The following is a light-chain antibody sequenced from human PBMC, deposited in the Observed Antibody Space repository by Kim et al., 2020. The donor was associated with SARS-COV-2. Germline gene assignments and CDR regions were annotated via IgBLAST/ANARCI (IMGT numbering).Light chain of an antibody. CDR3: LQHNNYPLT. CDR1: QALSNY. V-gene: IGKV1-17*03. CDR2: GAS. Sequence: ASVGDRVTITCRATQALSNYLAWFRWRPGKVPKRLIYGASSLQSGVPSRFSGSGSGTEFTLTISNLQPEDFATYYCLQHNNYPLTFGGGTKVDIK. J-gene: IGKJ4*01.